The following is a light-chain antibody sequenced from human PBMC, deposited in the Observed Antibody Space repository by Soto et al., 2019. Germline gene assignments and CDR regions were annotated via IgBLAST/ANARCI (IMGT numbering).Light chain of an antibody. V-gene: IGKV3-20*01. J-gene: IGKJ1*01. CDR3: QQYGSSSWT. CDR2: GAS. CDR1: QSVSSY. Sequence: ESVLTQSPATLYFSPWARATPSCRASQSVSSYLAWYQQKPGQATRLLIYGASSRDTGIPDRFSGSGSGTDFTLTISRLEPEDFAVYYCQQYGSSSWTFGQGTKVDI.